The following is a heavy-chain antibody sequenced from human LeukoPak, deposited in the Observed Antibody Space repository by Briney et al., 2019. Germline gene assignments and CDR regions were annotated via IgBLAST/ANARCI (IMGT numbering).Heavy chain of an antibody. CDR3: AREAFSSGYYDDY. V-gene: IGHV4-39*07. CDR2: IYYSGST. CDR1: GDSISSSSYY. J-gene: IGHJ4*02. D-gene: IGHD3-22*01. Sequence: SETLSLTCTVSGDSISSSSYYWGWIRQPPGKGLEWIGNIYYSGSTYYNPSLKSRVTISVDTSKNQFSLKLSSVTAADTAVYYCAREAFSSGYYDDYWGQGTLVTVSS.